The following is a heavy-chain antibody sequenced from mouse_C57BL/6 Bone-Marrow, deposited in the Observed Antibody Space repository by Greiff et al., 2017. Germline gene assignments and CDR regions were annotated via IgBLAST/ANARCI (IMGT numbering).Heavy chain of an antibody. D-gene: IGHD2-4*01. Sequence: VQLQQPGAELVMPGASVKLSCKASGYTFTSYWMHWVKQRPGQGLEWIGEIDPSDSYTNYNQKFKGKSTLTVDKSSSTAYMQLSSLTSEDSAVXYCALYDYDEAWFAYWGQGTLVTVSA. CDR3: ALYDYDEAWFAY. CDR1: GYTFTSYW. CDR2: IDPSDSYT. V-gene: IGHV1-69*01. J-gene: IGHJ3*01.